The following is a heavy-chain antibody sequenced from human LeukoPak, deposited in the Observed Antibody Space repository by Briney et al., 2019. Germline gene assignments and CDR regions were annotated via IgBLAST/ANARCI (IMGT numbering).Heavy chain of an antibody. CDR3: ARDLGDHLDY. V-gene: IGHV1-69*06. Sequence: GASVKVSCKSSGCTFSSYAISWMRQAPAQGLEWMGGIIPIFGTANYAQKFQGRVTITADKSTSTAYMELSSLRPEDTAVYYCARDLGDHLDYWGQGTLVTVSS. CDR2: IIPIFGTA. D-gene: IGHD2-21*02. J-gene: IGHJ4*02. CDR1: GCTFSSYA.